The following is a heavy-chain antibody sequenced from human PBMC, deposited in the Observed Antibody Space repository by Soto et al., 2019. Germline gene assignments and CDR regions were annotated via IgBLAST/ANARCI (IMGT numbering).Heavy chain of an antibody. Sequence: SETLSLTCTVSGGTIGGSNYFWGWIRQSPGTGLEWLGTIYSSGSTYYNPSLKSRITMSLDTSKNQFSLNLGSVTAADTAVYYCTRSRFGVRGVTTMDLWGPGTTVTVSS. D-gene: IGHD3-10*01. CDR2: IYSSGST. CDR3: TRSRFGVRGVTTMDL. CDR1: GGTIGGSNYF. J-gene: IGHJ6*02. V-gene: IGHV4-39*01.